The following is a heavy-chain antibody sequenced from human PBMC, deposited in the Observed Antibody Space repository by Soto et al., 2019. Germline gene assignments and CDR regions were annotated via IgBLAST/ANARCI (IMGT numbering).Heavy chain of an antibody. CDR3: AGGRLSGHPAPTNDS. CDR1: GGSGSRAESY. Sequence: LSRTCTVSGGSGSRAESYWICVVQAAGKGLEWVGHIYHRGTTYSNPSLKGGLALSVDNSKHEFSLTLSSATVADTAVHFCAGGRLSGHPAPTNDSWGQGTLVNVS. J-gene: IGHJ4*02. D-gene: IGHD3-10*01. V-gene: IGHV4-30-4*01. CDR2: IYHRGTT.